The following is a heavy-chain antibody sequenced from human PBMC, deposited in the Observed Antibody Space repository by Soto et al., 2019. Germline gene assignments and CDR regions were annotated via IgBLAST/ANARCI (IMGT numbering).Heavy chain of an antibody. CDR1: GGYISSSNYY. V-gene: IGHV4-39*01. J-gene: IGHJ5*02. Sequence: SETLSLTCTVSGGYISSSNYYWGWIRQPPGKELEWIGSIHYSGSTYYNPSFKSRVTLVTMSIDTSKNQFSLKLISGTAADTAVYYCARHAKGYYASGTYDYWFDPWGQGTRVTVSS. D-gene: IGHD3-10*01. CDR2: IHYSGST. CDR3: ARHAKGYYASGTYDYWFDP.